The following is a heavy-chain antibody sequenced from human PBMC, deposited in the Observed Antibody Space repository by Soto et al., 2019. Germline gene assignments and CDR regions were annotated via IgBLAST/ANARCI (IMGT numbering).Heavy chain of an antibody. D-gene: IGHD3-10*01. CDR1: GFSLSTSGVG. Sequence: QITLKESGPTLVKPTQTLTLTCTFSGFSLSTSGVGVGWIRQPPGKALEWLALIYWDDDKRYSPSLKSRLTITKDTSKHQLVLTMTNLDPVDTATYYCAPSRLTVRGEPIDYWGQGTLVTVSS. J-gene: IGHJ4*02. CDR3: APSRLTVRGEPIDY. CDR2: IYWDDDK. V-gene: IGHV2-5*02.